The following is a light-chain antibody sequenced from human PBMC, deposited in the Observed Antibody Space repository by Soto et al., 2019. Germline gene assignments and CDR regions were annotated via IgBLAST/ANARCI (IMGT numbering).Light chain of an antibody. CDR1: QSISSGY. CDR2: GAS. V-gene: IGKV3-20*01. CDR3: QQYGGSPLVT. J-gene: IGKJ4*01. Sequence: ETVLTQSPGTLSLSPGERATLSCRASQSISSGYLAWYQQRPGQAPRLLISGASIRATGIPDRFSGSGSGTDFTLTISRLDSEDFAVDYCQQYGGSPLVTFGGGTKVEIK.